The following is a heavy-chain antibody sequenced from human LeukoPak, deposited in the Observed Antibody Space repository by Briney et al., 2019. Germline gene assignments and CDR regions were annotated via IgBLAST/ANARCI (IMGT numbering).Heavy chain of an antibody. CDR1: GYTLADLS. V-gene: IGHV1-24*01. J-gene: IGHJ4*02. CDR2: LDREHGET. Sequence: ASVKVSCKVSGYTLADLSTHWVRQAPGKGLEWMGGLDREHGETVFAQTFQGRVTLTEDTSSDTAYMELSSLTSEDTAVYYCATSDVGPAVDLDYWGQGTLVTVSS. D-gene: IGHD2-15*01. CDR3: ATSDVGPAVDLDY.